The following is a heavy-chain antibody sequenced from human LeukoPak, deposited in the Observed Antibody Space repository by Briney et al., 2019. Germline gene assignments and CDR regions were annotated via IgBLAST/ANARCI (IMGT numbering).Heavy chain of an antibody. V-gene: IGHV1-69*06. CDR3: ATDASVGGGGDY. CDR1: GGTFSSYA. Sequence: SVKVSCKASGGTFSSYAISWVRQAPGQGLEWMGGIIPIFGTANYAQKFQGRVTMTEDTSTDTAYMELSSLRSEDTAVYYCATDASVGGGGDYWGQGTLVTVSS. D-gene: IGHD1-26*01. J-gene: IGHJ4*02. CDR2: IIPIFGTA.